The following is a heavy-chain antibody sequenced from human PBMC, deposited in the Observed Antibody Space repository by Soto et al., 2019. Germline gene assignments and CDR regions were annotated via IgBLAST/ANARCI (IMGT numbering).Heavy chain of an antibody. CDR1: GYTFTGYY. CDR3: ARAGGGYYGSGSYSGWFDP. Sequence: QVQLVQSGAEVKKPGASVKVSCKASGYTFTGYYMHWVRQAPGQGLEWMGWINPNSGGTNYAQKFQGWVTMTRDTSISTAYMELSRLRSDDTAVYCCARAGGGYYGSGSYSGWFDPWGQGTLVTVSS. J-gene: IGHJ5*02. D-gene: IGHD3-10*01. V-gene: IGHV1-2*04. CDR2: INPNSGGT.